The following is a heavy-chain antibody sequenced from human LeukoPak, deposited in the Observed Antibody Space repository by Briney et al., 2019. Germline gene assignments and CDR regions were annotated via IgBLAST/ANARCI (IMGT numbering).Heavy chain of an antibody. V-gene: IGHV1-2*02. Sequence: WASVKVSCKASGYTFTGYYMHWVRQAPGQGLEWMGWINPNSGGTNYAQKFQGRVTMTRDTSISTAYMELSRLRSDDTAVYYCARGSVSGYCSGGSCYSIDYWGQGTLVTVSS. J-gene: IGHJ4*02. CDR1: GYTFTGYY. CDR3: ARGSVSGYCSGGSCYSIDY. D-gene: IGHD2-15*01. CDR2: INPNSGGT.